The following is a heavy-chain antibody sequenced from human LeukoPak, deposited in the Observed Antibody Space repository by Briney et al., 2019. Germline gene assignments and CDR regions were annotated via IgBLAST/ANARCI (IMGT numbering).Heavy chain of an antibody. Sequence: SETLSLPCAVYGGSFSGYYWSWIRQLPGKGLEWIGEINHSGSTNYNPSLKSRVTISVDKSKNQFSLKVSSVTAADTAVYYCARSYDFWSGDSQFDYWGLGTLVTVSS. D-gene: IGHD3-3*01. J-gene: IGHJ4*02. CDR2: INHSGST. V-gene: IGHV4-34*01. CDR1: GGSFSGYY. CDR3: ARSYDFWSGDSQFDY.